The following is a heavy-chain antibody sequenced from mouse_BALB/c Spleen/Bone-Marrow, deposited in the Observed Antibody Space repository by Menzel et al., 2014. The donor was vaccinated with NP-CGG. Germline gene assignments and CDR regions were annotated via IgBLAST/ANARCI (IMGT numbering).Heavy chain of an antibody. J-gene: IGHJ2*01. CDR3: TRHGGGPDYFDH. Sequence: EVKLVESGGGLAQPGGSLRLSCAASGFTFSGYAMSWVRQTPEKRLEWVAYITIGGGGSYYPDTVKGRFAISRDNAENTLYLQMSSLKSEDTAIYYCTRHGGGPDYFDHWGQGTTLIVSS. V-gene: IGHV5-12-2*01. CDR1: GFTFSGYA. CDR2: ITIGGGGS.